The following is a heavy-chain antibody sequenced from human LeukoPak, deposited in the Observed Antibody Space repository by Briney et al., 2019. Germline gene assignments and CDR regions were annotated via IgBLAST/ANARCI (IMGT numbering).Heavy chain of an antibody. CDR1: GFTFSSYA. D-gene: IGHD1-26*01. CDR2: ISGSGGST. CDR3: AGGSYKRALYAFDI. V-gene: IGHV3-23*01. J-gene: IGHJ3*02. Sequence: GGSLRLSCAASGFTFSSYAMSWVRQAPGKGLEWVSAISGSGGSTYYADSVKGRFTISRDNSKSTPYLQMNSLRAEDTAVYYCAGGSYKRALYAFDIWGQGTMVTVSS.